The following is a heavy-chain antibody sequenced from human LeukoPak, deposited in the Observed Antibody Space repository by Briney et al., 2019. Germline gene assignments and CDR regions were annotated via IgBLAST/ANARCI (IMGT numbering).Heavy chain of an antibody. CDR1: GYTFTSYA. V-gene: IGHV1-3*01. CDR2: INAGNGNT. CDR3: AMGGSGSYYNPPLDYGMDV. Sequence: GASVKVSCKASGYTFTSYAMHWVRQAPGQRLEWMGWINAGNGNTKYSQKFQGRVTITRDTSASTAYMELSSLRSEDTAVYYCAMGGSGSYYNPPLDYGMDVWGKGTTVTVSS. J-gene: IGHJ6*04. D-gene: IGHD3-10*01.